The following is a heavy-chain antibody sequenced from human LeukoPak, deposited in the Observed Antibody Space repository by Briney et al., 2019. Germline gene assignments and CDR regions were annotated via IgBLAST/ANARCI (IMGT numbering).Heavy chain of an antibody. CDR1: GFTFSSYA. V-gene: IGHV3-23*01. CDR3: AKVISSGYSGY. J-gene: IGHJ4*02. Sequence: GGSLRLSSAASGFTFSSYAMSWVRQAPGRGLEWVSAISGSGGSTYYADSVKGRFTISRDNSKNTLYLQMNSLRAEDTAVYYCAKVISSGYSGYWGQGTLVTVSS. CDR2: ISGSGGST. D-gene: IGHD3-22*01.